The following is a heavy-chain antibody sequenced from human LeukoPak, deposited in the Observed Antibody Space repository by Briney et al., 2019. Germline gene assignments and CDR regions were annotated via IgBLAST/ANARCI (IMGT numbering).Heavy chain of an antibody. J-gene: IGHJ4*02. Sequence: GRSLRLSCAASGFTFSSYAKLWVRQPPGKGLEWLAVISYDGSNKYYADSVKGRFTISREKAKNTLYLQMNRLSAEATAVYYCARPGGPRGNYFDFWGQGTLVTVSS. D-gene: IGHD1-14*01. V-gene: IGHV3-30*04. CDR2: ISYDGSNK. CDR3: ARPGGPRGNYFDF. CDR1: GFTFSSYA.